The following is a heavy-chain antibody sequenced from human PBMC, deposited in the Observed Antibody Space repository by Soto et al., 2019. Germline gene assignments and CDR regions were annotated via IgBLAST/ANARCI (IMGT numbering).Heavy chain of an antibody. J-gene: IGHJ4*02. D-gene: IGHD3-3*01. V-gene: IGHV4-59*01. CDR1: GGSISSYY. CDR3: ARTPPYYDFWSGYYTPYFDY. CDR2: IYYSGSA. Sequence: SETLSLTCTVSGGSISSYYWSWIRQPPGKGLEWIGYIYYSGSANYNPSLKSRVTISVDTSKNQFSLKLSSVTAADTAVYYCARTPPYYDFWSGYYTPYFDYWGQGTLVTVSS.